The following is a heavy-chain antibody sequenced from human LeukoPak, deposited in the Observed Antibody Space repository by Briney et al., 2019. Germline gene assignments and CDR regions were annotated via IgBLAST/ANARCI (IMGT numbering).Heavy chain of an antibody. CDR2: INRDGTKT. D-gene: IGHD6-13*01. CDR3: ATAPAAADSS. V-gene: IGHV3-7*01. Sequence: GGSLRLSCAASGFTFSSFCMTWVRHSPGKGLEWVANINRDGTKTTYLDSVKGRFTISRDNAKNSLFLHMSSLRAEERAVYYCATAPAAADSSWGQGTLVAVSS. CDR1: GFTFSSFC. J-gene: IGHJ5*02.